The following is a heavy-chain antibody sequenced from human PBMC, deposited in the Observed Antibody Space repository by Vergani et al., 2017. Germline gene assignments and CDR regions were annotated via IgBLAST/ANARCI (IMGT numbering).Heavy chain of an antibody. J-gene: IGHJ5*02. CDR1: GGSISSYY. D-gene: IGHD6-19*01. CDR3: ARGIKGWYGVGXFDP. V-gene: IGHV4-59*01. CDR2: IYYSGST. Sequence: QVQLQESGPGLVKPSETLSLTCTVSGGSISSYYWSWIRQPPGKGLEWIGYIYYSGSTNYNPSLKSRVTISVDTSKNQFSLKLSSVTAADTAVYYCARGIKGWYGVGXFDPWGQGTLVTVSS.